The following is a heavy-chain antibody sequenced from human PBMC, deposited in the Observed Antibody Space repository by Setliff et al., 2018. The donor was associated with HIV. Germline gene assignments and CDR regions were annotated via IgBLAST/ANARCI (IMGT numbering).Heavy chain of an antibody. CDR3: AKDREYGSGRTDYYSYYGMDV. D-gene: IGHD3-10*01. CDR2: IRYDDTYK. V-gene: IGHV3-30*02. J-gene: IGHJ6*02. CDR1: GFTFSYYG. Sequence: LSLTCATSGFTFSYYGMHWVRQAPGKGLEWVAFIRYDDTYKYYADSVKGRFTISRDNSKNTLYLQMNSLRAEDTAVYYCAKDREYGSGRTDYYSYYGMDVCGQGTTVTVSS.